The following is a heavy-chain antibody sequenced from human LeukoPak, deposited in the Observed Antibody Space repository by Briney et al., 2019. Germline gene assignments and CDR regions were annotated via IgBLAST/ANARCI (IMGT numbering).Heavy chain of an antibody. J-gene: IGHJ2*01. CDR3: AKGSISWYFDL. D-gene: IGHD2/OR15-2a*01. CDR1: GFSYDDYA. CDR2: ISWNIGRI. Sequence: GGSLRLSCAASGFSYDDYAMHWVRQAPGKDLEWVSGISWNIGRIDYADSVKGRFTISRDNAKNSLYLQMNSLRTEDTALYYCAKGSISWYFDLWGRGTQVTVSS. V-gene: IGHV3-9*01.